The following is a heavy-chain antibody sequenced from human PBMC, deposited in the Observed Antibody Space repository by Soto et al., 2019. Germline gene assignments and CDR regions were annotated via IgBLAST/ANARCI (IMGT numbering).Heavy chain of an antibody. Sequence: QLHLQESGPRLLKPSETLSLTCTVSGVSITSTTHYWAWIRQPPGKRLEWIGSVYYTGTTYSAASLTSRLTMSVVTSKNQFSLNVNSVTAADTALCYCARLSYCFTDGCIFDSWGQGILVTVSS. CDR3: ARLSYCFTDGCIFDS. D-gene: IGHD2-8*02. CDR1: GVSITSTTHY. J-gene: IGHJ4*02. V-gene: IGHV4-39*01. CDR2: VYYTGTT.